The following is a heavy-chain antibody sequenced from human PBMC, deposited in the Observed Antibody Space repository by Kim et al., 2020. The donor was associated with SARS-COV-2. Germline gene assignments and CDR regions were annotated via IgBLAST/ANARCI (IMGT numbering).Heavy chain of an antibody. V-gene: IGHV4-31*03. CDR2: IYYSGST. Sequence: SETLSLTCTVSGGSISSGGYYWSWIRQHPGKGLEWIGYIYYSGSTYYNPSLKSRVTISVDTSKNQFSLKLSSVTAADTAVYYCARVPIAVAGPFDYWGQGTLVTVSS. CDR3: ARVPIAVAGPFDY. D-gene: IGHD6-19*01. CDR1: GGSISSGGYY. J-gene: IGHJ4*02.